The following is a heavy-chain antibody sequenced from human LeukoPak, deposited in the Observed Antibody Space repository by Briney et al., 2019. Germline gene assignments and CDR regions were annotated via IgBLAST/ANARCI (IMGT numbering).Heavy chain of an antibody. CDR1: GGSISSYY. Sequence: SETLSLTCTVSGGSISSYYWSWIRQSPGRGLEWIGYISYSGSTNYNPSLESRVTISVDTSKNQFSLKLRSVTAADTAVYYCGRHSFYCSDSYRRAFDIWGQGTVVTVFS. V-gene: IGHV4-59*08. J-gene: IGHJ3*02. D-gene: IGHD2-15*01. CDR2: ISYSGST. CDR3: GRHSFYCSDSYRRAFDI.